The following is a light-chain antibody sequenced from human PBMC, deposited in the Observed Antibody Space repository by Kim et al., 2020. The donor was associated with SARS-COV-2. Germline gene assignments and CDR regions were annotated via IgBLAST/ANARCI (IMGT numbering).Light chain of an antibody. CDR2: EVN. Sequence: QSALTQPPSASGSPGQSVTISCTGTSSDVGGYNYVSWYQQHPGKAPKLMFYEVNKRPSGVPDRFSGSKSGNTASLTVSGLQAEGEAEYYCSSYAGSSNYVFGPGTKVTVL. CDR1: SSDVGGYNY. CDR3: SSYAGSSNYV. V-gene: IGLV2-8*01. J-gene: IGLJ1*01.